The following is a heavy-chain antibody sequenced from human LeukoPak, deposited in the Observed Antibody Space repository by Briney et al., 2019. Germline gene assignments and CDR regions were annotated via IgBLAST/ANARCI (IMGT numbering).Heavy chain of an antibody. CDR3: AKDQGDRFLEWLLYRDGMAPEINYYYYGMDV. J-gene: IGHJ6*02. CDR1: GFTFSSYA. V-gene: IGHV3-23*01. Sequence: HPGGSLRLSCAASGFTFSSYAMSWVRQAPGKGLEWVSAISGSGGGTYYADSVKGRFTISRDNSKNTLYLQMNRLRAEDTAVYYCAKDQGDRFLEWLLYRDGMAPEINYYYYGMDVWGQGTTVTVSS. CDR2: ISGSGGGT. D-gene: IGHD3-3*01.